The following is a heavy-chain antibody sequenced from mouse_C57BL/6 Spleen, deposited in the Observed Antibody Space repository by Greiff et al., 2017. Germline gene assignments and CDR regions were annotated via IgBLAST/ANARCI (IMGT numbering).Heavy chain of an antibody. CDR1: GYAFTNYL. CDR2: INPGSGGT. CDR3: ARQQFITTVVATDV. V-gene: IGHV1-54*01. Sequence: VQLQESGAELVRPGTSVKVSCKASGYAFTNYLIEWVKQRPGQGLEWIGVINPGSGGTNYNEKFKGKATLTADKSSSTAYMQLSSLTSEDSAVXFCARQQFITTVVATDVWGQGTTLTVAS. D-gene: IGHD1-1*01. J-gene: IGHJ2*01.